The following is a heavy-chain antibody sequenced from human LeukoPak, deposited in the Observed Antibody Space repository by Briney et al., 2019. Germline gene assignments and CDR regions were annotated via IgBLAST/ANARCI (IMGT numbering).Heavy chain of an antibody. Sequence: SETLSLTCSVSGGSISSTSYYWGWIRQPPGKGLEWIGSIYYSGSTNYNPSLKSRVTISVDTSKNQFSLKLSSVTAADTAVYHCARHLYGSGLHRIDYWGQGTLVTVSS. D-gene: IGHD6-19*01. CDR3: ARHLYGSGLHRIDY. J-gene: IGHJ4*02. CDR1: GGSISSTSYY. V-gene: IGHV4-39*01. CDR2: IYYSGST.